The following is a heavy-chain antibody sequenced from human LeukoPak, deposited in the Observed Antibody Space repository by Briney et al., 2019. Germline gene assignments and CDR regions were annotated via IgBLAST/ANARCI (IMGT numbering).Heavy chain of an antibody. CDR2: IYYSGST. D-gene: IGHD2-2*01. CDR3: ASGPLGYYSSTSCPWYYYYMDV. J-gene: IGHJ6*03. Sequence: SETLSLTCTVSGGSISSSSYYWGWIRQPPGKGLEWIGSIYYSGSTYYNPSLKSRVTISVDTSKNQFSLKLSSVTAADTAVYYCASGPLGYYSSTSCPWYYYYMDVWGKGTTVTVSS. V-gene: IGHV4-39*01. CDR1: GGSISSSSYY.